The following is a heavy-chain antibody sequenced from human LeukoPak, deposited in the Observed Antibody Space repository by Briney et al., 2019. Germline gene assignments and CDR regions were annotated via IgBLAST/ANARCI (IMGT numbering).Heavy chain of an antibody. J-gene: IGHJ5*02. D-gene: IGHD3-10*01. CDR2: ISGSGGST. V-gene: IGHV3-23*01. CDR3: AKPRGLLQGWFDP. Sequence: GGSLRLSCAASGFTFSSYAMSWVRQAPGKGLEWVSAISGSGGSTYYVDSVRGRFTISRDNSKNTLYLQMNSLRAEDTAVYYCAKPRGLLQGWFDPWGQGTLVTVSS. CDR1: GFTFSSYA.